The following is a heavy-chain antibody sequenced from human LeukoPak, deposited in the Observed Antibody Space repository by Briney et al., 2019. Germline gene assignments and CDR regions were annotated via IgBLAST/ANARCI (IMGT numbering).Heavy chain of an antibody. CDR1: GFTFSSFG. CDR3: AKDDSYIRLYS. D-gene: IGHD3-22*01. Sequence: HPGGSLRLSCAASGFTFSSFGMSWVRQAPGKGLEWVSGITGSGANAYYADSVKGRFTISRDNSRNTLYLQMNSLRAEDTAVYHCAKDDSYIRLYSWGQGTLVTVSS. V-gene: IGHV3-23*01. CDR2: ITGSGANA. J-gene: IGHJ4*02.